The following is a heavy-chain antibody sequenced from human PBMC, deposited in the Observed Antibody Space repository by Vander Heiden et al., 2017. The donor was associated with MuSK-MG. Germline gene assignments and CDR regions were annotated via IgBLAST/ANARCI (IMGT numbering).Heavy chain of an antibody. CDR3: ARDRGQLERPAP. CDR1: GFTFSSYS. Sequence: EVQLVESGGGLVQPGGSLRLSCAASGFTFSSYSMNWVRQAPGKGLEWVSYISSSSSTIYYADSVKGRFTISRDNAKNSLYLQMNSLRAEDPAVYYCARDRGQLERPAPWGQGTLVTVSS. D-gene: IGHD1-1*01. CDR2: ISSSSSTI. V-gene: IGHV3-48*04. J-gene: IGHJ5*02.